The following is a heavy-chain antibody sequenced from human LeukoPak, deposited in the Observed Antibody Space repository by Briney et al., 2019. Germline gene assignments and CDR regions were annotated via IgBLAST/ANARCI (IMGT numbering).Heavy chain of an antibody. Sequence: SETLSLTCTVSGGSISSVGYYWSWIRQHPGKGLEWIGYIYYSGTTYYNPSLKSRATISVDTTKNQFCLKLSSVTAADTAVYYCARGDTVPYGGNSEGSFDYGGQATLVTVPS. CDR1: GGSISSVGYY. V-gene: IGHV4-31*03. J-gene: IGHJ4*02. CDR3: ARGDTVPYGGNSEGSFDY. D-gene: IGHD4-23*01. CDR2: IYYSGTT.